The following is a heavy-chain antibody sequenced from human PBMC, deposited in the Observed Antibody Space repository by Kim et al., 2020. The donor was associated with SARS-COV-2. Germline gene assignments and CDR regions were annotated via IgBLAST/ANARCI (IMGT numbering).Heavy chain of an antibody. V-gene: IGHV4-34*01. J-gene: IGHJ4*01. Sequence: SETLSLTCAVYGGSFSGYYWTWIRQSPGKGLEWIGEIYHSGSTNYNPSLKSRVTISLDTAKKQFSLNLSSVTAADTAVYYCARGAEYCIDAVCSALFDY. CDR2: IYHSGST. CDR1: GGSFSGYY. D-gene: IGHD2-8*01. CDR3: ARGAEYCIDAVCSALFDY.